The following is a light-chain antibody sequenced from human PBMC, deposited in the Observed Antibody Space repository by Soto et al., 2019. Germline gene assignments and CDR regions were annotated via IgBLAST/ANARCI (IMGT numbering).Light chain of an antibody. V-gene: IGKV3-20*01. Sequence: EMVLTQSPDTLSLSPGERATLSCRASQTVSSSYLAWYQQKPGQAPRLLIYGASSRATGIPSRFSGSGSGTDFTLTISRLEPEDFAVYYCQQYGSSPQTFSQGTKVDIK. CDR1: QTVSSSY. CDR2: GAS. CDR3: QQYGSSPQT. J-gene: IGKJ1*01.